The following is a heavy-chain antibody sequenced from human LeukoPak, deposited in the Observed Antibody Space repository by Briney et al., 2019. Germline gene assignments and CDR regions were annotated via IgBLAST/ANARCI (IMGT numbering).Heavy chain of an antibody. D-gene: IGHD6-19*01. CDR3: ARGGIQVSGIDEFDY. CDR1: GFTFIDYD. J-gene: IGHJ4*02. CDR2: IGIRGDT. Sequence: GGSLRLSCAASGFTFIDYDMHWVRQVIGKGLEWVSAIGIRGDTHYSGSVKGRFTISRENAESSLYLQMNSLRAENKAVYYCARGGIQVSGIDEFDYWGQGTLVTVSS. V-gene: IGHV3-13*01.